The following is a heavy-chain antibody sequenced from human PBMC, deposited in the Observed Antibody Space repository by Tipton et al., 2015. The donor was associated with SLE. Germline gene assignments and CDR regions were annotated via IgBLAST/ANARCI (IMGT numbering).Heavy chain of an antibody. Sequence: TCTVSGASISSYYWSWIRQPPGKGLEWIGYIYYSGSTFYNPSLKSRITISVDTSKNQFSLKLSSVTAADTAVYYCATPGYCSGGSRYPALGYWGQGTLVTVSS. J-gene: IGHJ4*02. CDR1: GASISSYY. CDR2: IYYSGST. D-gene: IGHD2-15*01. V-gene: IGHV4-59*12. CDR3: ATPGYCSGGSRYPALGY.